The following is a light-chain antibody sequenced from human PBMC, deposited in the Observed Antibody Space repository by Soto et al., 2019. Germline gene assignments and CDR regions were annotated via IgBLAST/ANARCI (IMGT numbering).Light chain of an antibody. CDR1: QSVRTK. Sequence: EIVMTQSPDTLYVSPGEGATLSCRASQSVRTKLAWYQQKAGQAPRLLIYGASTRATGIPDRFSGSGSGTEFTLTISRLQSEDFAVYYCQQDKNWPPITFGQGTRLEIK. V-gene: IGKV3-15*01. J-gene: IGKJ5*01. CDR3: QQDKNWPPIT. CDR2: GAS.